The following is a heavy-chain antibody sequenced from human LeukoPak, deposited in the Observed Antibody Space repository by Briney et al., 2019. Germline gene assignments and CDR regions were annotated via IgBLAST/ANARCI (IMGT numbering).Heavy chain of an antibody. CDR3: ARDQVVVAATSVGWFDP. CDR1: GFTFSSYAM. Sequence: GSLRLSCAASGFTFSSYAMSWVRQPPGKGLEWIGEIYHSGSTNYNPSLKSRVTISVDKSKNQFSLKLSSVTAADTAVYYCARDQVVVAATSVGWFDPWGQGTLVTVSS. D-gene: IGHD2-15*01. CDR2: IYHSGST. J-gene: IGHJ5*02. V-gene: IGHV4-4*02.